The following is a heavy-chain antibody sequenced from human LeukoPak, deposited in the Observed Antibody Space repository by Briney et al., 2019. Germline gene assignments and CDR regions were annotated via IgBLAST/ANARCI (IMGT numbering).Heavy chain of an antibody. CDR1: GGSISSGDYY. D-gene: IGHD6-19*01. Sequence: PSETLSLTCTVSGGSISSGDYYWSWIRQPPGKGLEWIGYIYYSGSTYYNPSLKSRVTISVDTSKNQFSLKLSSVTAADTAVYYCARDGSIAVAGLQHWGQGTLVTVSS. V-gene: IGHV4-30-4*01. J-gene: IGHJ1*01. CDR3: ARDGSIAVAGLQH. CDR2: IYYSGST.